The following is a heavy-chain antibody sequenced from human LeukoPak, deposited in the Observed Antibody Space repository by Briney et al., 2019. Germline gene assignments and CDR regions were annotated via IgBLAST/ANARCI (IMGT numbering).Heavy chain of an antibody. D-gene: IGHD3-22*01. Sequence: GGSLRLSCAASGFPFTTYWLAWVRQPPGKGLEWVANIKQDGTEKYYVDSVKGRFTISRDNAKNSLYLQMNSLRAEDTAVYYCARDGEVGYFDSSNFYDYWGQGTLVTVSS. J-gene: IGHJ4*02. V-gene: IGHV3-7*01. CDR2: IKQDGTEK. CDR3: ARDGEVGYFDSSNFYDY. CDR1: GFPFTTYW.